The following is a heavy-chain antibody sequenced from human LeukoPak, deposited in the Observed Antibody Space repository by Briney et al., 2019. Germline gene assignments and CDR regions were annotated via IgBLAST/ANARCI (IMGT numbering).Heavy chain of an antibody. J-gene: IGHJ6*04. CDR1: GFTFGDYA. CDR3: TRDLTVVTPSPV. D-gene: IGHD4-23*01. Sequence: PGGSLRLSCTASGFTFGDYAMSWVRQAPGKGLEWVGFIRSKAYGGTTEYAASVKGRFTISRDDSKSIAYLQMNSLKTEDTAVYYCTRDLTVVTPSPVWGKGTTVTVSS. V-gene: IGHV3-49*04. CDR2: IRSKAYGGTT.